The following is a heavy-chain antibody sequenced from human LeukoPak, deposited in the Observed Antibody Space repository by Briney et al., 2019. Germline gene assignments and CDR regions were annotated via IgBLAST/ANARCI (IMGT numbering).Heavy chain of an antibody. V-gene: IGHV7-4-1*01. CDR3: YYGMDV. D-gene: IGHD4-17*01. CDR1: GYTFTSYA. Sequence: ASVKVSCKASGYTFTSYAMNWVRQAPGQGLEWMGWINTNTGNPTYAQGFTGRFVFSLDTSVSTAYYCAREYLPFTVNYYYYYYGMDVWGQGTTVTVSS. CDR2: INTNTGNP. J-gene: IGHJ6*02.